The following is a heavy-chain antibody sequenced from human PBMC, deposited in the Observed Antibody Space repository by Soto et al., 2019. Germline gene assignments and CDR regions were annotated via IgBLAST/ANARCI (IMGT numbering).Heavy chain of an antibody. V-gene: IGHV4-30-4*01. D-gene: IGHD3-22*01. Sequence: PPENLSLTCTVSGGSISRDDYYWSWIRQAPGRGLEWIGYIHSSGSIYYNPSLKSRATMSIDTARNQFSLKVSSVTVADTAVYYCARDLDVLHDDNSRTDPRHWWGQGNPVTGS. J-gene: IGHJ1*01. CDR3: ARDLDVLHDDNSRTDPRHW. CDR2: IHSSGSI. CDR1: GGSISRDDYY.